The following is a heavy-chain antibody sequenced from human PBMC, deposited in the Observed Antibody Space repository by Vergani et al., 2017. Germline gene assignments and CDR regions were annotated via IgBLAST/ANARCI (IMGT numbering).Heavy chain of an antibody. V-gene: IGHV1-8*01. CDR3: ATQGYCSSTSCFPYYYYYYMDV. J-gene: IGHJ6*03. D-gene: IGHD2-2*01. Sequence: QVQLVQSGAEVKKPGASVKVSCKASGYTFTSYDINWVRQATGQGLEWMGWMNPNSGNTGYAQKFQGRVTMTRKTSISTAYMELSSLRSEDTAVYYCATQGYCSSTSCFPYYYYYYMDVWGKGTTVTVSS. CDR1: GYTFTSYD. CDR2: MNPNSGNT.